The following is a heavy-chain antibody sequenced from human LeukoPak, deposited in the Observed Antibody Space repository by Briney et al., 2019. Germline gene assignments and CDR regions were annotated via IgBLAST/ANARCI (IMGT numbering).Heavy chain of an antibody. J-gene: IGHJ6*02. Sequence: GGSLRLSCAASGFTFTTYSMGWVRQAPGRGLEWISSIRISGGSIYYASSAKGRFTISRDDSKNTLYLQMNGLRDEDAAVYYCARDGTSNWGLHYGMDVWGQGTTVIVSS. D-gene: IGHD7-27*01. V-gene: IGHV3-23*01. CDR3: ARDGTSNWGLHYGMDV. CDR1: GFTFTTYS. CDR2: IRISGGSI.